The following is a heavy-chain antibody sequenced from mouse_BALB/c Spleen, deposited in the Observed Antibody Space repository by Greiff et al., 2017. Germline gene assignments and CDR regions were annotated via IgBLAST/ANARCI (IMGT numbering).Heavy chain of an antibody. CDR3: KRWGCDEGAWFAY. CDR2: ISPGNGDI. J-gene: IGHJ3*01. CDR1: GYTFTDHA. V-gene: IGHV1S53*01. Sequence: VQLQQSDAELVKPGASVKISCKASGYTFTDHAIYWVKQKPEQGLEWIGYISPGNGDIKYNEKFKGKATLTADKSSSTAYMQLNSLTSEDSAVYFCKRWGCDEGAWFAYWGQGTLVTVSA.